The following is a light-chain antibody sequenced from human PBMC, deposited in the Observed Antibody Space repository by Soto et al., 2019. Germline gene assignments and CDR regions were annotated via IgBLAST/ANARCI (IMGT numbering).Light chain of an antibody. CDR2: HAS. CDR1: QTIITY. Sequence: DIQMTQSPSSLSASVGDEVTITCRASQTIITYLAWYQQKPGTAPKVLIYHASNLQSGVPSRFSGSGSGTEFTLTISSLQPDDFATYYCQQYNSYSFGQGTKVDIK. CDR3: QQYNSYS. J-gene: IGKJ1*01. V-gene: IGKV1-5*01.